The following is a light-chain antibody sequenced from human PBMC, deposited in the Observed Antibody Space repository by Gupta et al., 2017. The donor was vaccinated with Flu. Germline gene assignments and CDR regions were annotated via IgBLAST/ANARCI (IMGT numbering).Light chain of an antibody. CDR2: LNN. V-gene: IGLV1-40*01. CDR3: QSHKSSRSSVV. CDR1: GSNIGVAYD. Sequence: QSVLTQPPSVSGAPGQTFTISCTGRGSNIGVAYDVHWYQHLPEPTPKLLFYLNNNRRSGVPERFSGSKSGTTASLANTGVQAEDEADYYCQSHKSSRSSVVFGGGTKLTVL. J-gene: IGLJ3*02.